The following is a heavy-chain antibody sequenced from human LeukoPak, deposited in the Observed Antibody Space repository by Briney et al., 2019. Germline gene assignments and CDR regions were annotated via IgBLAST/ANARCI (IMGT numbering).Heavy chain of an antibody. D-gene: IGHD3-22*01. Sequence: SETLSLTCTVSGASISPYYWSWIRQPPGEGLEWIGYIYYSGSTNYSPSLKTRVTISVDTSRNQFSLKLNSVTAADTAVYYCAKNGGTYYDSSCFYLGEDWFDPWGQGTLVTVSS. CDR2: IYYSGST. CDR1: GASISPYY. CDR3: AKNGGTYYDSSCFYLGEDWFDP. J-gene: IGHJ5*02. V-gene: IGHV4-59*08.